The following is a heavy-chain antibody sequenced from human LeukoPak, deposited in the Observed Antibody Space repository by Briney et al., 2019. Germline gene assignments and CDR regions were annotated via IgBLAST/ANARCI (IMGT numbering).Heavy chain of an antibody. V-gene: IGHV4-39*07. J-gene: IGHJ4*02. D-gene: IGHD5-18*01. CDR1: GGSISSSSYY. CDR2: IYYSGST. CDR3: ALSGGYSYGPPYFDY. Sequence: SETLSLTCTVSGGSISSSSYYWGWIRQPPGKGLEWIGSIYYSGSTYYNPSLKSRVTISVDTSKNQFSLKLSSVTAADTAVYYCALSGGYSYGPPYFDYWGQGTLVTVSS.